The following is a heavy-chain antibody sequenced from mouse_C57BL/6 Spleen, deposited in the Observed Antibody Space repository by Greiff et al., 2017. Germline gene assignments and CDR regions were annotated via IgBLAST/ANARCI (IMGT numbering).Heavy chain of an antibody. CDR1: GYTFTSYW. CDR2: IDPSDSYT. Sequence: QVQLQQPGAELVMPGASVKLSCKASGYTFTSYWMHWVKQRPGQGLEWIGEIDPSDSYTNYNQKFKGKSTLTVDKSSSTAYMQLSSLTSEDAAVYDCARGTSARDAMDDWGQGTSVTVSS. D-gene: IGHD2-14*01. V-gene: IGHV1-69*01. CDR3: ARGTSARDAMDD. J-gene: IGHJ4*01.